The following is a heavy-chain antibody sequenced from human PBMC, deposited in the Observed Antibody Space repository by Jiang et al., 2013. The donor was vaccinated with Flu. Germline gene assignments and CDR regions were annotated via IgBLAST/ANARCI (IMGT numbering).Heavy chain of an antibody. D-gene: IGHD6-19*01. CDR3: ARAYIAVAGLGY. V-gene: IGHV1-3*01. Sequence: SQKFQGRVTITRDTSASTAYMELSSLRSEDTAVYYCARAYIAVAGLGYWGQGTLVTVSS. J-gene: IGHJ4*02.